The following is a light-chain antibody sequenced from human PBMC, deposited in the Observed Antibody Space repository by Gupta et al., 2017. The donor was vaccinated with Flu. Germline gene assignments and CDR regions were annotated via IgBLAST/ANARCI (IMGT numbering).Light chain of an antibody. Sequence: SSDLTQDSAVSVALGQTVRITCQGDSLRSYYASWYQQTPGQAPVLVIYGENKRPSGIPDRFSGSRSGNTASLTITGAQAEDEADYYCNSRDSSGNHLWVFGGGTKLTVL. V-gene: IGLV3-19*01. CDR3: NSRDSSGNHLWV. CDR1: SLRSYY. J-gene: IGLJ3*02. CDR2: GEN.